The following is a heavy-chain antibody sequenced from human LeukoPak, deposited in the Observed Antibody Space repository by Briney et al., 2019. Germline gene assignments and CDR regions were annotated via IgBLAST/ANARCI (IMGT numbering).Heavy chain of an antibody. CDR1: GFTFSSYS. Sequence: GGSLRLSCAAPGFTFSSYSMNWVRQAPGKGLEWVSAISGSGGSTYYADSVKGRFTISRDNSKNTLYLQMNSLRAEDTAVYYCAKVSRITMIVVVIPYFDYWGQGTLVTVSS. CDR2: ISGSGGST. D-gene: IGHD3-22*01. J-gene: IGHJ4*02. V-gene: IGHV3-23*01. CDR3: AKVSRITMIVVVIPYFDY.